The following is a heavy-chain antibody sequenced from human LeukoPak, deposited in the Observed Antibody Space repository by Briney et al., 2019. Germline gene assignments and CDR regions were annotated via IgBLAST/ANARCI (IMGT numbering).Heavy chain of an antibody. CDR1: GFTFSSYA. CDR3: AKDLSAQYGSGSYATSYFDY. V-gene: IGHV3-23*01. CDR2: ISGSGGST. D-gene: IGHD3-10*01. Sequence: GGSLRLSCAASGFTFSSYAMSWVRQAPGKGLEWVSAISGSGGSTYYADSVKGRFTISRDNSKNTLYLQMNSLRAEDMAVYYCAKDLSAQYGSGSYATSYFDYWGQGTLVTVSS. J-gene: IGHJ4*02.